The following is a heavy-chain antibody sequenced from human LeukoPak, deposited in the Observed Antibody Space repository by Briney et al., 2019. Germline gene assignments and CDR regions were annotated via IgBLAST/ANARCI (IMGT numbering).Heavy chain of an antibody. D-gene: IGHD2-2*01. CDR3: ARRYCSSISCHYFDY. CDR2: MNPNSGNT. J-gene: IGHJ4*02. V-gene: IGHV1-8*01. Sequence: ASVKVSCKASGYTFTSYDINWVRQAPGQGLEWMGWMNPNSGNTGYAQKFQGRVTMTRNTSISTAYMELSSLRSEDTAVYYCARRYCSSISCHYFDYWGQGTLVTVSS. CDR1: GYTFTSYD.